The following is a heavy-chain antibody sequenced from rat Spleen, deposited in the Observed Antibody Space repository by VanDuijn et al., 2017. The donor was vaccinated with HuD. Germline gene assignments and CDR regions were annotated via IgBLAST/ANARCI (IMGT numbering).Heavy chain of an antibody. J-gene: IGHJ2*01. CDR2: MWSGGST. D-gene: IGHD1-12*01. CDR1: GFSLTSYN. Sequence: QVQLMESGPGLVQPSETLSLTCTVSGFSLTSYNVHWVRQPPGKGLEWMGVMWSGGSTDYNSALKSRLSISRDTSKNQVFLKMNSLQSEDTTTYYCARGYRDSYAHFDYWGQGVMVTVSS. V-gene: IGHV2-45*01. CDR3: ARGYRDSYAHFDY.